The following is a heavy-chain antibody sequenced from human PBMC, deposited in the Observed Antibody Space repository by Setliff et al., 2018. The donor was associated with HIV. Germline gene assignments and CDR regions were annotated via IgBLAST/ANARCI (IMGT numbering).Heavy chain of an antibody. CDR3: ARDFHVLGYCSADSCPYDASDV. V-gene: IGHV1-69*04. D-gene: IGHD2-15*01. CDR2: IISILGTP. CDR1: GGTFSAYA. J-gene: IGHJ3*01. Sequence: ASVKVSCKASGGTFSAYAVNWVRQAPGQGLEWMGRIISILGTPNYSHKFQGRVTITADKSTTTTYMELSSLRSDDTAIYYCARDFHVLGYCSADSCPYDASDVWCQGTMVTVSS.